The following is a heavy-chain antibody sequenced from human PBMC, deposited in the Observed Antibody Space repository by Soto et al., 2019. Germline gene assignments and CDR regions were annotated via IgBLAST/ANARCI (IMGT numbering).Heavy chain of an antibody. CDR2: ISSSSSYI. D-gene: IGHD2-2*01. CDR1: GFTFSSYS. CDR3: ARDLAYCSSPSCPPIY. Sequence: GGSLRLSCAASGFTFSSYSMNWVRQAPGKGLEWVSSISSSSSYIYYADSVKGRFTISRDNAKNSLYLQMNSLRAEDTAVYYCARDLAYCSSPSCPPIYWGQGTLVTVSS. V-gene: IGHV3-21*01. J-gene: IGHJ4*02.